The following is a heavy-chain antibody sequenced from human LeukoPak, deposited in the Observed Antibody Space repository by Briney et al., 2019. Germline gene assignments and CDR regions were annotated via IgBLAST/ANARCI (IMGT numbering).Heavy chain of an antibody. CDR2: ISSSGSTI. CDR1: GFTFSSYE. V-gene: IGHV3-48*03. CDR3: AELGITMIGGV. J-gene: IGHJ6*04. D-gene: IGHD3-10*02. Sequence: GSLRLSCAASGFTFSSYEMNWVRQAPGKGLEWVSYISSSGSTIYYADSVKGRFTISRDNAKNSLYLQMDSLRAEDTAVYYCAELGITMIGGVWGKGTTVTISS.